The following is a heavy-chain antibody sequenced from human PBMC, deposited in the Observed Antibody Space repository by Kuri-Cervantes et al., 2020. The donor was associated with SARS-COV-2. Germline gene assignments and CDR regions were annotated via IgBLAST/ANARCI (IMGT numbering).Heavy chain of an antibody. CDR1: GFTFSNFG. D-gene: IGHD4-17*01. J-gene: IGHJ4*02. Sequence: GESLKIYCVASGFTFSNFGMHWVRQAAGKGLEWVAVISYDGSNKYYADSVKGRFTISRDNSKNTLYLQMNSLRAEDTAVYYCARDWDDYGDYGFDYWGQGTLVTVSS. CDR3: ARDWDDYGDYGFDY. CDR2: ISYDGSNK. V-gene: IGHV3-30*19.